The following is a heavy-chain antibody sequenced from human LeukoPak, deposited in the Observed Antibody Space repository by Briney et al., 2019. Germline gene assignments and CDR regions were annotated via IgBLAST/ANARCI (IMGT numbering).Heavy chain of an antibody. CDR3: AGRPTGYSSGYIH. J-gene: IGHJ4*02. CDR1: GFTFSSYD. D-gene: IGHD5-18*01. Sequence: GGSLRLSCAASGFTFSSYDMHRVRQAPGKGLEWVAVISYDGSNKYYADSVKVRFTISRDNSENIVYLQMNNLRVEDTAVYYCAGRPTGYSSGYIHWGQGTLVTVSS. CDR2: ISYDGSNK. V-gene: IGHV3-30*03.